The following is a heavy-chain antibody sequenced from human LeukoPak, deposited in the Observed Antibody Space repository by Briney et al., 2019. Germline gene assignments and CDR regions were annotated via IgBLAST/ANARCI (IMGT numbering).Heavy chain of an antibody. J-gene: IGHJ4*02. D-gene: IGHD3-22*01. CDR1: GDSVSNNSAA. CDR3: ARVSNGWSVY. CDR2: TYYRSNWYT. V-gene: IGHV6-1*01. Sequence: SQTLSLTCAISGDSVSNNSAAWNWIRQSPSRGLEWLGRTYYRSNWYTDYAVSVKGRIIINPDTSRNQLSLQLISVTPEDTAVYYCARVSNGWSVYWGLGTLVTVSS.